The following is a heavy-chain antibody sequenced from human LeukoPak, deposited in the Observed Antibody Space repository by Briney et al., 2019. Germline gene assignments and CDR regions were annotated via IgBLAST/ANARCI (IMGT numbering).Heavy chain of an antibody. J-gene: IGHJ2*01. CDR2: IIPIFGTA. V-gene: IGHV1-69*05. CDR3: ASPTTYTGEIAVAAPWYFDL. Sequence: SVKVSCKASGGTFSSYAISWVRQAPGQGLEWIGGIIPIFGTANYAQKFQGRVTITTDESTSTAYMELSSLRSEDTAVYYCASPTTYTGEIAVAAPWYFDLWGRGTLVTVSS. D-gene: IGHD6-19*01. CDR1: GGTFSSYA.